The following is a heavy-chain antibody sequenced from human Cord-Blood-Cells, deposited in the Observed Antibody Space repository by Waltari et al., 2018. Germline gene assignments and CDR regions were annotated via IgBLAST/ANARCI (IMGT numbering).Heavy chain of an antibody. CDR1: GGSISSYY. Sequence: QVQLQESGPGLVKPSETLSLTCTVSGGSISSYYWSWIRQPPGKGLEWIGYIYYSGSTNYNPSLKSRVTISVDTSKNQFSLKLSSVTAADTAVYYCARDNRAAAGTGGGYFDLWGRGTLVTVSS. CDR3: ARDNRAAAGTGGGYFDL. CDR2: IYYSGST. J-gene: IGHJ2*01. V-gene: IGHV4-59*01. D-gene: IGHD6-13*01.